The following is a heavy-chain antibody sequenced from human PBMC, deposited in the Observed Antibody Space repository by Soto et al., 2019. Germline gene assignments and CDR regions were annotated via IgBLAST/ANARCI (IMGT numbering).Heavy chain of an antibody. CDR1: GFTFSGSA. CDR3: ARDWVEGATQTYYFDY. Sequence: EVQLVESGGGLVQPGGSLKLSCAASGFTFSGSAMHWVRQASGKGLEWVGRIRSKANSYATAYAASVKGRFTISRDNAKNSLYLQMNSLRAEDTALYYCARDWVEGATQTYYFDYWGPGTLVTVSS. J-gene: IGHJ4*02. V-gene: IGHV3-73*02. CDR2: IRSKANSYAT. D-gene: IGHD1-26*01.